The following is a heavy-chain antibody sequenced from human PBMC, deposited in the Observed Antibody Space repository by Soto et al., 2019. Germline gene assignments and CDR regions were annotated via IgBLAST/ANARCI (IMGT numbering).Heavy chain of an antibody. J-gene: IGHJ6*02. CDR2: ISYDGSNR. CDR1: GFTFSNFG. Sequence: QVQLVESGGGVVQPGRSLRRSCAASGFTFSNFGIHWVRQAPGKGLEWVAVISYDGSNRYYGDSVKGRFTISRDNSKNTLYLQMNSLRADDTAVYYCANDVYSRYDQRGDYYGMDVWGQWTTVTVSS. CDR3: ANDVYSRYDQRGDYYGMDV. V-gene: IGHV3-30*18. D-gene: IGHD5-12*01.